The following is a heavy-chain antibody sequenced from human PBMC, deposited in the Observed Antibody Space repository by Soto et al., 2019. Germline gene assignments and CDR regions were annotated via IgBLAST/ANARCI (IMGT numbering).Heavy chain of an antibody. Sequence: GGSLRLSCTASGFTFGDYAMSWFRQAPGKGLEWVGFIRSKAYGGTTEYAASVKGRFTISRDDSKSIAYLQMNSLKTEDTAVYYCTRGRSGYSGYSLYYYYGMDVWGQGTTVTVSS. CDR3: TRGRSGYSGYSLYYYYGMDV. J-gene: IGHJ6*02. CDR2: IRSKAYGGTT. D-gene: IGHD5-12*01. V-gene: IGHV3-49*03. CDR1: GFTFGDYA.